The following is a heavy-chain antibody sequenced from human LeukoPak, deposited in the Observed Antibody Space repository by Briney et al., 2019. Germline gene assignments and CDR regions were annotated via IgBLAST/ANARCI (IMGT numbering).Heavy chain of an antibody. CDR1: GFTFSNAW. CDR3: TTRGYSYGSDY. Sequence: GGSLRLSCAASGFTFSNAWMSWVRQAPGKGLEWVGRMKSKTDGGTTDYAAPVKGRFTISRDDSKNTLYLQMNSLKTEDTAVYYCTTRGYSYGSDYWGQGTLVTVSS. CDR2: MKSKTDGGTT. D-gene: IGHD5-18*01. V-gene: IGHV3-15*01. J-gene: IGHJ4*02.